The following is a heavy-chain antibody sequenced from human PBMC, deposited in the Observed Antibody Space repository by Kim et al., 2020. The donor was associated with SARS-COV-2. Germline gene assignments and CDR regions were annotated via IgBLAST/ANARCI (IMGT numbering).Heavy chain of an antibody. Sequence: GGSLRLSCAASGFTFSSYSMNWVRQAPGKGLEWVSSISSSSSYIYYADSVKGRFTISRDNAKNSLYLQMNSLRAEDTAVYYCARISSYYDSSGYYPWGQGTLVTVSS. D-gene: IGHD3-22*01. V-gene: IGHV3-21*01. J-gene: IGHJ5*02. CDR2: ISSSSSYI. CDR1: GFTFSSYS. CDR3: ARISSYYDSSGYYP.